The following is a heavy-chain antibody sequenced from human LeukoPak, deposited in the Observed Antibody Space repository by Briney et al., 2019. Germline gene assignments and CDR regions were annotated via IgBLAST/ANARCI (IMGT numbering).Heavy chain of an antibody. V-gene: IGHV3-9*01. CDR2: ISWNGGSI. D-gene: IGHD3-10*01. Sequence: GGSLRLSCAASGFTFDDYAMQWVRQAPGKGLEWVSGISWNGGSIGYADSVKGRFTISRDNAKNSLYLQMNSLRAEDTAVYYCTRTHYYGSGSYGFRFDPWGQGTLVTASS. CDR3: TRTHYYGSGSYGFRFDP. J-gene: IGHJ5*02. CDR1: GFTFDDYA.